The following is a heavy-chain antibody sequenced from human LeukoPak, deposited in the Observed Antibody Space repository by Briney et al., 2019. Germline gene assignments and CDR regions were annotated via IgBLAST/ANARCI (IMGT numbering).Heavy chain of an antibody. Sequence: SETLSLTCTVSGGSISSSSYYWGWIRQPPGKGLEWIGYIYYSGSTYYNPSLKSRVTISVDTSKNQFSLKLSSVTAADTAVYYCAGLYYYDSSGYSWFDPWGQGTLVTVSS. J-gene: IGHJ5*02. D-gene: IGHD3-22*01. V-gene: IGHV4-31*03. CDR2: IYYSGST. CDR3: AGLYYYDSSGYSWFDP. CDR1: GGSISSSSYY.